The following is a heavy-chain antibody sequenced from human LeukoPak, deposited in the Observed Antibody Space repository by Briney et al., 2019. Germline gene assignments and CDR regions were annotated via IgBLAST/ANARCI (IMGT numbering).Heavy chain of an antibody. CDR2: INIDGTRT. CDR1: GFTFSNYW. CDR3: VRGTSEWYGIDY. Sequence: GGSLRLSCAASGFTFSNYWMHWVRQVPGKGLVCVSRINIDGTRTSYADSVKGRFTISRDNAKNALYLQMNSLRAEDTAVYYCVRGTSEWYGIDYWGQGALVNVSS. V-gene: IGHV3-74*01. D-gene: IGHD3-3*01. J-gene: IGHJ4*02.